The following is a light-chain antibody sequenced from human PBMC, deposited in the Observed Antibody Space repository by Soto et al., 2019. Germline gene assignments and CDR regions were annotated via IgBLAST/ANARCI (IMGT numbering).Light chain of an antibody. CDR1: SSDIGGYNY. V-gene: IGLV2-8*01. Sequence: QSALTQPPSVSGSPGQSVTISCTGTSSDIGGYNYVSWYQQHPGKAPKLMIYEVTKRPSGVPDRFSASRSGNTAFLTVSGLQAEDEADYYCSSFTGSNNLYVFGTGTKV. CDR3: SSFTGSNNLYV. CDR2: EVT. J-gene: IGLJ1*01.